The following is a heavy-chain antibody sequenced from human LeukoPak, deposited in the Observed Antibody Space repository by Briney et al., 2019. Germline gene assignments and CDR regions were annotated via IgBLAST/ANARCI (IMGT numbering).Heavy chain of an antibody. CDR3: TTDEDWNYARKDV. Sequence: GGSLRLSCVGSGFTFSRYWLNWVRQAPGKGLEWVGQTVSEIDGGTTDYATPVKGRFTISRDDSKSTLYLQMNSLKIEDTAVYYCTTDEDWNYARKDVWGQGATVIVSS. CDR2: TVSEIDGGTT. V-gene: IGHV3-15*04. D-gene: IGHD1-7*01. J-gene: IGHJ6*02. CDR1: GFTFSRYW.